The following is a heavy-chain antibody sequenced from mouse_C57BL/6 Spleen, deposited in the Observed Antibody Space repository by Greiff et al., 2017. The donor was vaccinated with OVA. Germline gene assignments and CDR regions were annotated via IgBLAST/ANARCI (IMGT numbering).Heavy chain of an antibody. V-gene: IGHV1-64*01. CDR1: GYTFTSYW. D-gene: IGHD4-1*01. CDR3: ARKLGGGAMDY. J-gene: IGHJ4*01. CDR2: IHPNSGST. Sequence: VQLQQPGAELVKPGASVKLSCKASGYTFTSYWMHWVKQRPGQGLEWIGMIHPNSGSTNYNEKFKSKATLTVDKSSSTAYMQLSSLTSEDSAVYYCARKLGGGAMDYWGQGTSVTVSS.